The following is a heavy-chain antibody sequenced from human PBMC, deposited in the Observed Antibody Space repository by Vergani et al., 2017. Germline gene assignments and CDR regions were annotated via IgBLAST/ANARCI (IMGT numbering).Heavy chain of an antibody. CDR1: GFTFSSYG. D-gene: IGHD2-15*01. V-gene: IGHV3-30*18. CDR2: ISYDGTNK. Sequence: QVQLEESGGGVVQPGRSLRLSCAASGFTFSSYGMHWVRPAPGKGLEWVAVISYDGTNKYSADSVKGRFTISRDNSKNTLYLQMNRLRTDDTAMYYCAKESSGYCSGGSCPLPYWGQGTLVTVSS. J-gene: IGHJ4*02. CDR3: AKESSGYCSGGSCPLPY.